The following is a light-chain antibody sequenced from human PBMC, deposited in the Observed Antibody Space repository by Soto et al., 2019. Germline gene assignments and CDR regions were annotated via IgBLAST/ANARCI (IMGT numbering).Light chain of an antibody. Sequence: DIQMTQSPSTLSASVGDRVTITCRASQSISSWLAWYQQKPGNAPKLLIYKASSLESGVPSRFSRSVSGTEFTLTISSLQPDDFANYYCQQYNRYPYTFGQGTKLEIK. CDR1: QSISSW. V-gene: IGKV1-5*03. CDR3: QQYNRYPYT. J-gene: IGKJ2*01. CDR2: KAS.